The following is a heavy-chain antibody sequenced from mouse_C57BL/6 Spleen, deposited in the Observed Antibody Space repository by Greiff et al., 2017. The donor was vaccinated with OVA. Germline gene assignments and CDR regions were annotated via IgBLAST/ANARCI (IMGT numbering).Heavy chain of an antibody. J-gene: IGHJ1*03. CDR3: AREGLLSPWYFDV. CDR1: GFTFSDYY. D-gene: IGHD2-1*01. Sequence: EVQRVESEGGLVQPGSSMKLSCTASGFTFSDYYMAWVRQVPEKGLEWVANINYDGSSTYYLDSLKSRFIISRDNAKNILYLQMSSLKSEDTATYYCAREGLLSPWYFDVWGTGTTVTVSS. V-gene: IGHV5-16*01. CDR2: INYDGSST.